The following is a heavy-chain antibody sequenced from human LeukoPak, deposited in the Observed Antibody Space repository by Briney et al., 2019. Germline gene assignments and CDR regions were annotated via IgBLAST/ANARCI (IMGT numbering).Heavy chain of an antibody. CDR3: ARDIGIDSSGYPD. J-gene: IGHJ4*02. V-gene: IGHV1-2*02. CDR2: INPNSGGT. Sequence: ASVKVSCKASGYTFTVYFMHWVRQAPGQGLEWMGWINPNSGGTNYAQKFQGRVTMTRDTSISTAYMELSRLRSDDTAVYYCARDIGIDSSGYPDWGQGTLVTVSS. D-gene: IGHD3-22*01. CDR1: GYTFTVYF.